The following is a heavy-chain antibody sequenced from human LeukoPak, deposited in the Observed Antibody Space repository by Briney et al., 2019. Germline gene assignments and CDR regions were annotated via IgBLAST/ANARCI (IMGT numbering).Heavy chain of an antibody. CDR2: ISWNSGII. CDR3: ARDARGYDFWSGLRNNWFDP. CDR1: GFPFDDYG. D-gene: IGHD3-3*01. V-gene: IGHV3-9*01. Sequence: GRSLRLSCVASGFPFDDYGMFWVRQSPGKGLEWVSSISWNSGIIDYADSVKGRFTISRDNAKNSLYLQMNSLRAEDTAVYYCARDARGYDFWSGLRNNWFDPWGQGTLVTVSS. J-gene: IGHJ5*02.